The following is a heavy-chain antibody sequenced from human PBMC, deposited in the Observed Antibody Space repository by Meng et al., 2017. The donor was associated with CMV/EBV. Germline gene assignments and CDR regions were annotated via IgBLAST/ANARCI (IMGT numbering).Heavy chain of an antibody. CDR1: GLTFSSYA. J-gene: IGHJ4*02. V-gene: IGHV3-23*03. D-gene: IGHD6-19*01. CDR3: AKEGEIGAVAGHFDY. CDR2: IYSGGSST. Sequence: SGLTFSSYAGSWVRQAPGKGLEWVSVIYSGGSSTYYADSVKGRFTISRDNSKNTLYLQMNSLRAEDTAVYYCAKEGEIGAVAGHFDYWGQGTLVTVSS.